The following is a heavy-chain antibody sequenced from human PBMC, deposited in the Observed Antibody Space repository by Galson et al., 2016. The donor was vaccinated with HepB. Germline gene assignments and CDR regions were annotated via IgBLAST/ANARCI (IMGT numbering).Heavy chain of an antibody. CDR1: GFTFRNYA. J-gene: IGHJ4*02. D-gene: IGHD3-22*01. Sequence: SLRLSCAASGFTFRNYAMSWVRQAPGKGLEWVSAIHLAGRAIYYADPVRGRFTISRDDSNSMLYLQMNSLRPEDSPLYYCTKHEVRTHDHWGQGTLVTVSS. CDR3: TKHEVRTHDH. V-gene: IGHV3-23*05. CDR2: IHLAGRAI.